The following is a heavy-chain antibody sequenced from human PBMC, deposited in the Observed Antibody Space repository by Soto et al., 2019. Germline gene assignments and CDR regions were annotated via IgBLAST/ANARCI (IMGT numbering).Heavy chain of an antibody. CDR3: ERRHYGVIPFDY. J-gene: IGHJ4*02. CDR2: IYYSGST. Sequence: PSETLSLTCTVSGGSISSGGYYWSWIRQHPGKGLEWIGYIYYSGSTYYNPSLKSRVTISVDTSKNQFSLKLSSVTAADTAVYYCERRHYGVIPFDYWGQGTLVTVSS. D-gene: IGHD4-17*01. CDR1: GGSISSGGYY. V-gene: IGHV4-31*03.